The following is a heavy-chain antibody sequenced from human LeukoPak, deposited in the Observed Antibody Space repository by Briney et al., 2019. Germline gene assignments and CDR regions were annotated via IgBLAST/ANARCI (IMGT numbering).Heavy chain of an antibody. Sequence: PGGSLRLSCAASGFTFSSYSMNWVRQAPGKGLEWVSSISSSSSYIYYADLVKGRFTISRDNAKNSLYLQMNSLRAEDAAVYYCARDSSSWYYYYYYMDVWGKGTTVTVSS. D-gene: IGHD6-13*01. V-gene: IGHV3-21*01. CDR2: ISSSSSYI. J-gene: IGHJ6*03. CDR1: GFTFSSYS. CDR3: ARDSSSWYYYYYYMDV.